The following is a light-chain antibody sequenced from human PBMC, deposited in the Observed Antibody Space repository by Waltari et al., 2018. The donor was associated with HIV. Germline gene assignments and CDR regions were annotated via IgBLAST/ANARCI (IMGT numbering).Light chain of an antibody. J-gene: IGKJ5*01. CDR3: QQYYTTPIT. CDR2: WAS. Sequence: DIVMTQSPDSLAVSLGERATINFRSSHSIFYPSHSQNYLAWDQLKPGQPPKLIIYWASTRESGVPDRFSGSGSGTAFTRSISSLQADDVALYYCQQYYTTPITFGQGTRLEIK. CDR1: HSIFYPSHSQNY. V-gene: IGKV4-1*01.